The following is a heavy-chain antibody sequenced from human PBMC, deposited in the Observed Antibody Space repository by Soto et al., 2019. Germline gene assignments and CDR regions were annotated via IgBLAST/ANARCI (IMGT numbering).Heavy chain of an antibody. CDR2: MLYSGLT. J-gene: IGHJ6*02. V-gene: IGHV4-39*01. CDR1: GGSFSSSTYF. D-gene: IGHD2-15*01. Sequence: SETLSLTCTVSGGSFSSSTYFWGWIRQPPGQGLERIGSMLYSGLTYYNPSLKSRVTLSVDTSKNQFSVRLNSVTASDTAVYYCAPLSVSLSGPYGIHVWGQGTTVTVSS. CDR3: APLSVSLSGPYGIHV.